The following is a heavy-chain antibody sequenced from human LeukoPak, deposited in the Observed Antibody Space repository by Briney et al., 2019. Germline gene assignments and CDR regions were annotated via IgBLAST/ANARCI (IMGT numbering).Heavy chain of an antibody. CDR2: IIPILGIA. V-gene: IGHV1-69*04. Sequence: SVKVSCKASGGTFNSYTISWVRQAPGQGLEWMGRIIPILGIANYAQKFQGRVTITADKSTSTAYMELSSLRSEDTAVYYCAREREPYDFWSGYSYNWFDPWGQGTLVTVSS. CDR1: GGTFNSYT. CDR3: AREREPYDFWSGYSYNWFDP. D-gene: IGHD3-3*01. J-gene: IGHJ5*02.